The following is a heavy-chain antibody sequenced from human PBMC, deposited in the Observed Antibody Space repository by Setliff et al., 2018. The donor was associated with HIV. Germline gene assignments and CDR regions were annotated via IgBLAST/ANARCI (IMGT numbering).Heavy chain of an antibody. CDR2: IYSDGST. Sequence: GESLKISCAASGFTVSTYYMSWVRQAPGKGLEWVSTIYSDGSTYHADSVNGRFTLSRDISENALYLRIDSLRPEDTAVYYCARLRLYNSALDYWGQGTLVTVSS. D-gene: IGHD3-10*01. V-gene: IGHV3-66*02. CDR1: GFTVSTYY. J-gene: IGHJ4*02. CDR3: ARLRLYNSALDY.